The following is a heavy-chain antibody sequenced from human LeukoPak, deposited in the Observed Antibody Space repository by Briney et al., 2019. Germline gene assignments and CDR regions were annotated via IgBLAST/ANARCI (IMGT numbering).Heavy chain of an antibody. D-gene: IGHD3-3*01. CDR2: IYYSGST. Sequence: PSETLSLTCTVSGGSISSGAYYWSWIRQHPGKGLEWIGYIYYSGSTYYNPSLKSRVTISVGTSKNQFSLKLSSVTAADTAVYYCVSTAYNDFWSGRPGYFDYWGQGALVTVSS. J-gene: IGHJ4*02. CDR3: VSTAYNDFWSGRPGYFDY. CDR1: GGSISSGAYY. V-gene: IGHV4-31*03.